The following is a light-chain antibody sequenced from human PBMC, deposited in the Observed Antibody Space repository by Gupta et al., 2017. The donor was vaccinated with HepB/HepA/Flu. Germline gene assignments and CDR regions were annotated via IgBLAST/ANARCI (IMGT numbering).Light chain of an antibody. CDR3: QKYNSALWT. CDR1: QGISNY. V-gene: IGKV1-27*01. CDR2: AAS. J-gene: IGKJ1*01. Sequence: DIQMTQSPSCLSASVGDKVTITCRASQGISNYLAWYQQKPGKVPKLLIYAASTLQSGVPSRFSGSGSGTDFTLTISSLQPEDVATYYCQKYNSALWTFGQGTKVEIK.